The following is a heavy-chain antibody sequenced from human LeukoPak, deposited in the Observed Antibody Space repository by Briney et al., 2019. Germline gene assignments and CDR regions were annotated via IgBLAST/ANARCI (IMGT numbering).Heavy chain of an antibody. V-gene: IGHV3-21*01. J-gene: IGHJ6*03. Sequence: GGSLRLSCAASGFTFTSCSMNWGRQAPRKGLEWVSSSSGSSSFINYADSVKGRFTISRDNAKNSLFLQMNSLRAEDTAVYYCARDHPLAARPSYYMDVWGKGTTVTVSS. D-gene: IGHD6-6*01. CDR3: ARDHPLAARPSYYMDV. CDR2: SSGSSSFI. CDR1: GFTFTSCS.